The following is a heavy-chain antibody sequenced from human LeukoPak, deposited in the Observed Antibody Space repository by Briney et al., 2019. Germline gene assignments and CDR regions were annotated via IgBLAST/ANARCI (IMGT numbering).Heavy chain of an antibody. CDR3: AKSHKPTTGTYFGTYYFDY. CDR1: GCTFDDYS. Sequence: GSLRLSCAVSGCTFDDYSMHWVRQGPGKGPEWVSIISWDGETTYYADSVKGRFTVSRDNSANSLYLQMNSLRAEDTAVYYCAKSHKPTTGTYFGTYYFDYWGQGTLVTVSS. CDR2: ISWDGETT. D-gene: IGHD1-1*01. J-gene: IGHJ4*02. V-gene: IGHV3-43*01.